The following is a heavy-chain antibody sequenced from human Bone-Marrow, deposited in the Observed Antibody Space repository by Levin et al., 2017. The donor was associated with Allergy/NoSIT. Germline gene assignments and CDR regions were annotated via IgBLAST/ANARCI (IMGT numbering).Heavy chain of an antibody. CDR1: GFTVSSNY. V-gene: IGHV3-53*01. J-gene: IGHJ4*02. CDR2: IYSGGTT. Sequence: PGGSLRLSCAVSGFTVSSNYMSWVRQAPGKGLEWVSVIYSGGTTYYADSVKGRFTISRDNSKNTLYLQMNSLRAEDTAVYYCARVGDDSSGDHSPFDYWGQGTLVTVSS. CDR3: ARVGDDSSGDHSPFDY. D-gene: IGHD3-22*01.